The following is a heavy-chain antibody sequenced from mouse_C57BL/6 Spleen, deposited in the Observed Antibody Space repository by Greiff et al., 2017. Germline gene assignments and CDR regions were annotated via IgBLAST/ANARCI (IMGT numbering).Heavy chain of an antibody. CDR3: ARNYGYSGSSYYFDY. J-gene: IGHJ2*01. Sequence: QVQLQQSGPGLVQPSPSLSITCTVSGFSLTSYGVHWVRQSPGKGLEWLGVIWRGGGTAYNAAFISRLSISKDNSKSQVFFKMNSLQADDTAIYYCARNYGYSGSSYYFDYWGQGTTLTVSS. V-gene: IGHV2-2*01. CDR1: GFSLTSYG. CDR2: IWRGGGT. D-gene: IGHD1-1*01.